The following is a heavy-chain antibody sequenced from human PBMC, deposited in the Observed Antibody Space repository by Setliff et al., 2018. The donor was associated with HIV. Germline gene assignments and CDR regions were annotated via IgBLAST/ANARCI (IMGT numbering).Heavy chain of an antibody. Sequence: SETLSLTCAVYGGSFSGYYWSWVRQPAGKGLEWIGRIYSSGSTNYNPSLKSRVTISVDTSKNQFSLKLSSVTAADTAVYYCARDMGGGDWYFDLWGRGTLVTVSS. J-gene: IGHJ2*01. CDR2: IYSSGST. V-gene: IGHV4-4*07. CDR1: GGSFSGYY. D-gene: IGHD3-10*01. CDR3: ARDMGGGDWYFDL.